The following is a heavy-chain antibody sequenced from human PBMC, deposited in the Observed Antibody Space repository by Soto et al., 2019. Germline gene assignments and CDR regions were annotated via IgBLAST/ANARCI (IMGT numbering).Heavy chain of an antibody. CDR2: IGGYNGNT. Sequence: QVQLVQSGAEVKKPGASVKVSCKASGYTFANYGIMWVRQAPGQGLEWMGRIGGYNGNTNHAQKFQGGVTMTTDTSTSTAYMELRSLRSDDTAVYYCARSHPLFYYMDVWGKGTTVTVSS. CDR1: GYTFANYG. J-gene: IGHJ6*03. V-gene: IGHV1-18*01. CDR3: ARSHPLFYYMDV.